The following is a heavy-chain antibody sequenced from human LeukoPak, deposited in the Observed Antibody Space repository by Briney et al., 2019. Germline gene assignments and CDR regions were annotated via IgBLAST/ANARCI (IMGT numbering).Heavy chain of an antibody. J-gene: IGHJ3*02. Sequence: GGSLRLSCAASGFTVSSNYMSWVRQAPGKGLEWVSVIYSGGSTYYADSVKGRFTISRDNSKNTLYLQMNNLRAEDTAVYYCAREGSGGYNSDDGFDIWGQGTMVTVSS. D-gene: IGHD3-22*01. CDR3: AREGSGGYNSDDGFDI. V-gene: IGHV3-66*01. CDR2: IYSGGST. CDR1: GFTVSSNY.